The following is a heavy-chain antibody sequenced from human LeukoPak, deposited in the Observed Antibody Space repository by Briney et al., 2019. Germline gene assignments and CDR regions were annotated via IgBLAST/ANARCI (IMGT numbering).Heavy chain of an antibody. D-gene: IGHD3-10*01. Sequence: SQTLSLTCTVSGGSISSGGYYWSWIRQHPGKGLVWIGYIYYSGSTYYNPSLKSRVTISVDTSKNQFSLKLSSVTAADTAVYYCASNRVTWFGEFNYYYGMDVWGKGTTVTVSS. J-gene: IGHJ6*04. V-gene: IGHV4-31*03. CDR1: GGSISSGGYY. CDR3: ASNRVTWFGEFNYYYGMDV. CDR2: IYYSGST.